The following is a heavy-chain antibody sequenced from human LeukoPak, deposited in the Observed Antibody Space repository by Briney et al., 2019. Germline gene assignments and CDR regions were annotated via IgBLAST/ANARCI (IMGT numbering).Heavy chain of an antibody. CDR3: ARVHYYGSGSYYWFDP. J-gene: IGHJ5*02. CDR2: MYHTGST. D-gene: IGHD3-10*01. V-gene: IGHV4-38-2*02. CDR1: GYSISSGYY. Sequence: TPSETLSLTCTVSGYSISSGYYWGWIRQPPGKGLEWIGSMYHTGSTYYNPSLKSRVTISVDTSKNQFSLKLSSVTAADTAVYYCARVHYYGSGSYYWFDPWGQGTLVTVSS.